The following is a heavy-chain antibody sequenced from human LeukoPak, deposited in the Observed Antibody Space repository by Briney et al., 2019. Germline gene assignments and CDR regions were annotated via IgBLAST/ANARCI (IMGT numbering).Heavy chain of an antibody. CDR1: GFTFSNYA. CDR2: ISHDGSDK. V-gene: IGHV3-30*04. Sequence: PGGSLRLSCAASGFTFSNYAMHWVRQAPGKGLEWLAVISHDGSDKYNVDSVKGRFTISRDNSKNTLWLQLNSLRAEDTAVYYCARDNAEMATVDYYNGMDVWGQGTTVTVSS. J-gene: IGHJ6*02. CDR3: ARDNAEMATVDYYNGMDV. D-gene: IGHD5-24*01.